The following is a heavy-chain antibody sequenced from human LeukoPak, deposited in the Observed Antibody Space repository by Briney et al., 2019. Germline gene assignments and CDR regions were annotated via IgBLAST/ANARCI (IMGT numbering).Heavy chain of an antibody. CDR1: GGTFSSYA. Sequence: SVKVSCKASGGTFSSYAISWVRQAPGQGLEWMGWISAYNGNTNYAQKLQGRVTMTTDTSTSTAYMELRSLRSDDTAVYYCARDNVRGLWNSGNFFDPWGQGTLVTVSS. CDR2: ISAYNGNT. V-gene: IGHV1-18*01. CDR3: ARDNVRGLWNSGNFFDP. D-gene: IGHD3-10*01. J-gene: IGHJ5*02.